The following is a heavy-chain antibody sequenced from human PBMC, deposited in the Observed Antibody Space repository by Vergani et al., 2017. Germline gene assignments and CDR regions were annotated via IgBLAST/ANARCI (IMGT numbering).Heavy chain of an antibody. CDR2: ISGSGGST. V-gene: IGHV3-23*01. CDR1: GFTFSSYA. CDR3: AKETVYAMWVHDY. J-gene: IGHJ4*02. Sequence: EVQLLESGGGLVQPGGSLRLSCAASGFTFSSYAMSWVRQAPGKGLEWVSAISGSGGSTDYADSVKGRFTISRDNSKNTLYLEMNSLRAEDTAVYYCAKETVYAMWVHDYWGQGTLVTVSS. D-gene: IGHD2-8*01.